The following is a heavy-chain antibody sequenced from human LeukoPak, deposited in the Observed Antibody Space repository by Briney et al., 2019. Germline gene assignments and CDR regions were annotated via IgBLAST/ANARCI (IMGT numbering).Heavy chain of an antibody. V-gene: IGHV7-4-1*02. CDR3: ARADARLHIAVENWFDP. CDR2: INTNTGNP. D-gene: IGHD6-19*01. CDR1: GYTFTSYA. Sequence: GASVKVSCKASGYTFTSYAMNWVRQAPGQGLEWMGWINTNTGNPTYAQGFTGRFVFSLDTSVSTAYLQISSLKAEDTAVYYCARADARLHIAVENWFDPWGQGTLVTVSS. J-gene: IGHJ5*02.